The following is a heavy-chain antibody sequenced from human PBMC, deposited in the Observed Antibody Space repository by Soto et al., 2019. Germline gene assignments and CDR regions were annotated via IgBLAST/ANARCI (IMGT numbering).Heavy chain of an antibody. Sequence: EAQLVQSGGGLVQPGGSLQLSCAASGFTFGGSPVHWVRQASGKGLEWVGRIRRDSASSAIAYAASVRGRFTLSRDDSKNTAYLQVNSLKADDTALYYCVLDGGRRTRSYYLDLWGQGTLVTVSS. CDR2: IRRDSASSAI. V-gene: IGHV3-73*01. CDR3: VLDGGRRTRSYYLDL. CDR1: GFTFGGSP. J-gene: IGHJ4*02. D-gene: IGHD2-15*01.